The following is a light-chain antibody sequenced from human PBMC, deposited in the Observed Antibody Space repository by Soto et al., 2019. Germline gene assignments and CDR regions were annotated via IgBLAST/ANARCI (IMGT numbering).Light chain of an antibody. CDR1: QGITDY. V-gene: IGKV1-27*01. CDR2: AAS. Sequence: DIPMTQSPSSLSASVGDRVTITCRASQGITDYLAWYQQKPGQVPNLLIYAASTLQSGVPSRFSGSGSGTDFTLTITGLQPEDVATYYCQNYNSAPWTFGQGTKVEIK. J-gene: IGKJ1*01. CDR3: QNYNSAPWT.